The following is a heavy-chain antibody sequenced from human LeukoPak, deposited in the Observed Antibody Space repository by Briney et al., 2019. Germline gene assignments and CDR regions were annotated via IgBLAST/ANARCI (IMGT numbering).Heavy chain of an antibody. J-gene: IGHJ3*02. CDR1: GFTFSSYA. Sequence: PGGSLRLSCAASGFTFSSYAMSWVRQAPGKGLEWVSAISGSGGSTYYADSVKGRFTISRDNSKNTLYLQMNSLRAEDTAVYYCARDGPPITMVPDAFDIWGQGTMVTVSS. V-gene: IGHV3-23*01. CDR2: ISGSGGST. CDR3: ARDGPPITMVPDAFDI. D-gene: IGHD3-10*01.